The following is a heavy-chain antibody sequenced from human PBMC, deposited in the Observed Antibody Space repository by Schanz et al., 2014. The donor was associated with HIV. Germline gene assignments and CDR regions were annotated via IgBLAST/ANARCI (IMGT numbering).Heavy chain of an antibody. CDR1: GFTFSNYG. V-gene: IGHV3-30*18. D-gene: IGHD3-22*01. CDR3: AKDRNHYDSRYRGKGNYYYYYGMDV. CDR2: ISYDGRNK. Sequence: VQLLESGGGFVQPGGSLRLSCAASGFTFSNYGIHWVRQAPGKGLEWMGVISYDGRNKYYADSVKGRFTISRDNSKNTLYLQMKSLRPEDTAVYYCAKDRNHYDSRYRGKGNYYYYYGMDVWGQGTLVTVSS. J-gene: IGHJ6*02.